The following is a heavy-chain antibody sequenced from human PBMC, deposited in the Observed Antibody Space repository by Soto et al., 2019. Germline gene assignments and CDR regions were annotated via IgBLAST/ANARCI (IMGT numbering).Heavy chain of an antibody. V-gene: IGHV1-8*01. Sequence: QVQLVQSGAEAKKPGASVKVSCKASGYTFTSYDINWVRQATGQGLEWMGWMNPNSGNTGYAQKFQGRVTMTRNTSISTAYMELGSVRSEDTAVYYCARFGITMVRGVIRSYYYYYMDVWGKGTTVTVSS. CDR1: GYTFTSYD. J-gene: IGHJ6*03. D-gene: IGHD3-10*01. CDR3: ARFGITMVRGVIRSYYYYYMDV. CDR2: MNPNSGNT.